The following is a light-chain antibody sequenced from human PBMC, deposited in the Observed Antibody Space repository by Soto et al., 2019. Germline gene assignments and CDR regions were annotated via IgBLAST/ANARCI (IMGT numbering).Light chain of an antibody. CDR2: GAS. J-gene: IGKJ1*01. CDR1: QSVSSSY. Sequence: EIVLTQSPGTLSLSPGERATLSCRASQSVSSSYLAWYQQKAGQAPRLVIYGASIRATGIPDRFSGSGSGTDLTLTISRLEPEDSAVYYCQQYGNSPRTFGQGPKVEIK. CDR3: QQYGNSPRT. V-gene: IGKV3-20*01.